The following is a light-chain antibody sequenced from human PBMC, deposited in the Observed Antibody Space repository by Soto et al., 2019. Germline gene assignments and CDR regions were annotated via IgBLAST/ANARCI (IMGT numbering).Light chain of an antibody. V-gene: IGKV3-11*01. J-gene: IGKJ4*01. Sequence: EIVLTQSPATLSLSPGERATLSCRASQSVSRYLAWYQQKPGQAPRLLIYDASNRATGIPARFSGSGSGTDFTLTISSREAEDFAVYYCQQRSDWPSTFGGGTKVQIK. CDR2: DAS. CDR1: QSVSRY. CDR3: QQRSDWPST.